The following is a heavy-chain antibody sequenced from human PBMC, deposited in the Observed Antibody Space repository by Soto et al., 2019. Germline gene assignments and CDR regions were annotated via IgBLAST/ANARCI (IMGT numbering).Heavy chain of an antibody. Sequence: QVQLQESGPGLVKHSQTLSLTCTVSGGSISSGGYYWSWIRQHPGKGLEWIGYIYYSGSTYYNPSLKSRVTISVDTSKNQFSLKLSSVTAADTAVYYCAREGHYDFWSGPNDAFDIWGQGTMVTVSS. CDR3: AREGHYDFWSGPNDAFDI. CDR2: IYYSGST. J-gene: IGHJ3*02. V-gene: IGHV4-31*03. CDR1: GGSISSGGYY. D-gene: IGHD3-3*01.